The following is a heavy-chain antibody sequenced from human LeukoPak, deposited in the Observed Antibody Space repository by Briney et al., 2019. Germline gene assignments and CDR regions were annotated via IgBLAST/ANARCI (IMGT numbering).Heavy chain of an antibody. Sequence: PSETLSLTCAVYGGSFSGYYWSWIRQPPGKGLEWIGEINHSGSTNYNPSLKSRVTISVDTSKNQFSLKLSSVTAADTAVYYCARSSYSSGWGDWFDPWGQGTLVTVSS. CDR2: INHSGST. J-gene: IGHJ5*02. CDR3: ARSSYSSGWGDWFDP. D-gene: IGHD6-19*01. CDR1: GGSFSGYY. V-gene: IGHV4-34*01.